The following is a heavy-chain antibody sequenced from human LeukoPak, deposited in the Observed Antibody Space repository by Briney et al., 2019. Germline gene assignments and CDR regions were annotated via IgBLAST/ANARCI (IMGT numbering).Heavy chain of an antibody. J-gene: IGHJ4*02. CDR3: ARVLVGAHDY. CDR1: GGSISSYY. CDR2: IYYSGST. D-gene: IGHD1-26*01. V-gene: IGHV4-59*01. Sequence: SETLSLTCTVSGGSISSYYWSWIRQPPGKGLEWIGYIYYSGSTNYNPSLKSRVTISVDTPKNQFSLKLSSVTAADTAVYYCARVLVGAHDYWGQGTLVTVSS.